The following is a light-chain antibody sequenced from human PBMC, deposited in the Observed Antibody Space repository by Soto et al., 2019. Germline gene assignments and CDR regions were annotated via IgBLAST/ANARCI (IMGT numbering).Light chain of an antibody. CDR1: SSDVGSYNL. Sequence: QSALTQPASVSGSPGQSITISCTGTSSDVGSYNLVSWYQQHPGKAPKLIIYEVTERPSGVSNRFSASKSGNTASLTISGLQAEDEADYYCCSYAGSTTLVLFGGGTKVTVL. J-gene: IGLJ2*01. CDR2: EVT. CDR3: CSYAGSTTLVL. V-gene: IGLV2-23*02.